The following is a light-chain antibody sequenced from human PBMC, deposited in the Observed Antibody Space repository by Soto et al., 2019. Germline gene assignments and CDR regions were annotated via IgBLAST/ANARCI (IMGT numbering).Light chain of an antibody. CDR2: EDN. Sequence: FMLTHPHAVSESPRKTVTISCTGSSGSIASNYVQWYQQRPGSAPTTVICEDNQRPFGIPDRFSGSIASSSNSASLTISGLRTEDEADYYCQSYDGSNVVVGGGTEPTV. CDR1: SGSIASNY. CDR3: QSYDGSNVV. J-gene: IGLJ2*01. V-gene: IGLV6-57*02.